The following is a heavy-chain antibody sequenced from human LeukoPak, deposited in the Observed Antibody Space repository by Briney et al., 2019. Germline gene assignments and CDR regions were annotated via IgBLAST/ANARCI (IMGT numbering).Heavy chain of an antibody. CDR1: GLSFSDYD. Sequence: GRSLRLSCAASGLSFSDYDMHWVRQAPGKGLEWVAVIWSDGSNKYYADSVKGRFTISRDNSKNTLYLQMNTLRADDTAVYFCASAAGPFDHWGQGTLVTVSS. D-gene: IGHD6-13*01. CDR3: ASAAGPFDH. J-gene: IGHJ4*02. CDR2: IWSDGSNK. V-gene: IGHV3-33*01.